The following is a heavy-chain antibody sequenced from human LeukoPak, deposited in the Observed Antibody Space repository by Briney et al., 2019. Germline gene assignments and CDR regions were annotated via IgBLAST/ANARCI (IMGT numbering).Heavy chain of an antibody. CDR1: GFKFNKYW. Sequence: GFLRILRFGPGFKFNKYWMGWVRPGSGEGLGWVANIHQDGSERYYMDSVKGRFTISRDNAKNSLYLQMNSLRAEDTALYYCARRRGYGMDVWGQGTTVTVSS. CDR3: ARRRGYGMDV. D-gene: IGHD3-10*01. CDR2: IHQDGSER. V-gene: IGHV3-7*05. J-gene: IGHJ6*02.